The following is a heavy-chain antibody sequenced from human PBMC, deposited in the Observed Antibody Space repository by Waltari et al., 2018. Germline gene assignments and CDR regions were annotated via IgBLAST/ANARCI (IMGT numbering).Heavy chain of an antibody. V-gene: IGHV1-24*01. J-gene: IGHJ4*02. CDR1: GYTLTELS. Sequence: QVQLVQSGAEVKKSGASVKVSCKVSGYTLTELSIHWVRQAPGKGLEWMGSFEPEDGETIYTQKFQGRVTMTEDTSTDTAYMEVGSLRSEDTAVYYCATRLRLDYYDSDGYFDYWGQGTLVTVSS. CDR2: FEPEDGET. CDR3: ATRLRLDYYDSDGYFDY. D-gene: IGHD3-22*01.